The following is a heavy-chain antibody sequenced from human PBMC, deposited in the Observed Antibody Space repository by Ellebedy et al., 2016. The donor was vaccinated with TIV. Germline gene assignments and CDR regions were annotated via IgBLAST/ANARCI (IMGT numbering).Heavy chain of an antibody. CDR1: GFTFRSYA. CDR2: ISYDATNE. J-gene: IGHJ4*02. D-gene: IGHD6-19*01. CDR3: ARQKSVAGFDY. Sequence: PGGSLRLSCAASGFTFRSYAMHWVRQAPGKGLEWMAIISYDATNEYYADSVRGRFTISRDNSNNMLYLQMSSLRVEDTAVYYCARQKSVAGFDYWGQGTLLTVSP. V-gene: IGHV3-30-3*01.